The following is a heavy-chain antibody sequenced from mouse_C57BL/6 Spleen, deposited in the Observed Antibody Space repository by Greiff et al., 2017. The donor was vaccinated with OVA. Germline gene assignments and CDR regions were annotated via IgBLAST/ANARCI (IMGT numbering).Heavy chain of an antibody. V-gene: IGHV1-63*01. CDR2: IYPGGGYT. D-gene: IGHD2-2*01. J-gene: IGHJ3*01. CDR3: ARGNGYDVFAY. Sequence: QVQLKQSGAELVRPGTSVKMSCKASGYTFTNYWIGWAKQRPGHGLEWIGDIYPGGGYTNYNEKFKGKATLTADKSSSTAYMQFSSLTSEDSAIYYCARGNGYDVFAYWGQGTLVTVSA. CDR1: GYTFTNYW.